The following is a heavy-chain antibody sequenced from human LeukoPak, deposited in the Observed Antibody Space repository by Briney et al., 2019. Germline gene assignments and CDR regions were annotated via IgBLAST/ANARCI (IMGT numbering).Heavy chain of an antibody. J-gene: IGHJ6*03. Sequence: GGSLRLSCAASGFTFDDYAMHWVRQAPGKGLEWVSGINSNGGSTGYADSVKGRFTISRDNAKNSLYLQMNSLRAEDTALYYCARTFFSAGYYPTGYMDVWGKGTTVTISS. D-gene: IGHD3/OR15-3a*01. CDR3: ARTFFSAGYYPTGYMDV. V-gene: IGHV3-20*04. CDR2: INSNGGST. CDR1: GFTFDDYA.